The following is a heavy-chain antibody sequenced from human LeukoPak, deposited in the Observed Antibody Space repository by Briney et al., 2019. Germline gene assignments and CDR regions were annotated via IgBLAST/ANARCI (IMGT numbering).Heavy chain of an antibody. D-gene: IGHD1-1*01. J-gene: IGHJ4*02. CDR2: ISSSSSYI. CDR1: GFTFSSYS. Sequence: PGGSLRLSCAASGFTFSSYSLNWVRQAPGKGLEWVSSISSSSSYIYYADSLKGRFTISRDNAKNSLYLQMNSLGADDTAVYYCAKGNWRYFDYWGQGTLVTVSS. V-gene: IGHV3-21*04. CDR3: AKGNWRYFDY.